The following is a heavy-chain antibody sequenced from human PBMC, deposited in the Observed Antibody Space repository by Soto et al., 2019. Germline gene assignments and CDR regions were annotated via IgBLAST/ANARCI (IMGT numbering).Heavy chain of an antibody. CDR2: IIPIFGTA. Sequence: SVKVSCKASGGTFSSYAISWVRQAPGQGLEWMGGIIPIFGTANYAQKFQGRVTITADKSTSTAYMELSGLRSEDTAVYYCARGFLHGSSGFYYYECGMDVWGQGTTVTVS. CDR1: GGTFSSYA. V-gene: IGHV1-69*06. D-gene: IGHD3-22*01. CDR3: ARGFLHGSSGFYYYECGMDV. J-gene: IGHJ6*02.